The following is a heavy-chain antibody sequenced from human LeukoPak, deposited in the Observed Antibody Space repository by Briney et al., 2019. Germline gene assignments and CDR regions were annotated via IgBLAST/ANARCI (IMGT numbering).Heavy chain of an antibody. CDR1: GFTFSNYA. V-gene: IGHV3-23*01. J-gene: IGHJ4*02. Sequence: GGSLGLSCAASGFTFSNYAMRWVRQAPGQGLDWVSAISDSGVTAYYADSVRGRFTISRDNSKSTLYLQMNSLRAEDTAVYYCANLNAPYWGNFDYWGQGTLVTVSS. D-gene: IGHD3-16*01. CDR3: ANLNAPYWGNFDY. CDR2: ISDSGVTA.